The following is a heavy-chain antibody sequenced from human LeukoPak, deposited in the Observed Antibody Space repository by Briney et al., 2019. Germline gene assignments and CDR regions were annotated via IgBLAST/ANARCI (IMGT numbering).Heavy chain of an antibody. CDR3: ARDRREDYDILTGLGFSYYYGMDV. V-gene: IGHV3-21*01. CDR2: ISSSSSYI. J-gene: IGHJ6*02. Sequence: GGSLRLSCAASGFTFSSYSMNWVRQAPAKGLEWVSSISSSSSYIYYADSEKSRFTISRDNAKNSLYLQMNSLRAEDTAVYYCARDRREDYDILTGLGFSYYYGMDVWGQGTTVTVSS. CDR1: GFTFSSYS. D-gene: IGHD3-9*01.